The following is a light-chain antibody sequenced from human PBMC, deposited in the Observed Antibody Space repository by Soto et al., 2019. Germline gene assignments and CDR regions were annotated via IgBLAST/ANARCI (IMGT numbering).Light chain of an antibody. Sequence: EIVLTHSPDTLSLSPGERATLFCRASKTLSINSLAWYQQKPGQAPRLLIYAASTRHTGIPDRFNGSGSGTDFALTINRLEPEDFAVYFCQQYDGAPLTFGPGTKVDVK. J-gene: IGKJ3*01. CDR2: AAS. V-gene: IGKV3-20*01. CDR1: KTLSINS. CDR3: QQYDGAPLT.